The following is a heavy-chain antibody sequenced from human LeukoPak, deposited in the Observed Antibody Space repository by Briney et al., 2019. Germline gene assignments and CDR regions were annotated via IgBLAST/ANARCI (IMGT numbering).Heavy chain of an antibody. J-gene: IGHJ4*02. D-gene: IGHD6-25*01. CDR2: ISRGDDTT. CDR3: AKDPVPRAVNDF. V-gene: IGHV3-23*01. CDR1: GFTFSSHA. Sequence: GGSLRLSCAASGFTFSSHAMSWVRQAPGKGLEWVSTISRGDDTTYYADSVKGRFTISRDNSKNTLYLQMNSLTTEDTALYYCAKDPVPRAVNDFWGQGTLVTVSS.